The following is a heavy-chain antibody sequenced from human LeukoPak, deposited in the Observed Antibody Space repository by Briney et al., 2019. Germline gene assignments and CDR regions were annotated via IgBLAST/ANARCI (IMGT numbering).Heavy chain of an antibody. D-gene: IGHD3-22*01. CDR3: ARDIDYYDSSGPSDY. CDR2: ISYDGSNK. J-gene: IGHJ4*02. V-gene: IGHV3-30-3*01. Sequence: GRSLRLSCAASGFTFSSYAMHWVRQAPGKGLEWVAVISYDGSNKYYADSVKGRFTISRDNSKNTLYLQMNSLRAEDMAVYYCARDIDYYDSSGPSDYWGQGTLVTVSS. CDR1: GFTFSSYA.